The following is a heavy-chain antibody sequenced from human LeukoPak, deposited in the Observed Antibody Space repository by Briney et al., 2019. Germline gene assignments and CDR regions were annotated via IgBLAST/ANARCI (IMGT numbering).Heavy chain of an antibody. CDR1: GFTFSSYW. J-gene: IGHJ4*02. D-gene: IGHD3-10*01. V-gene: IGHV3-74*01. CDR2: INSDGSST. Sequence: TGGSLRLSCAASGFTFSSYWMHWVRQAPGKGLVWVSRINSDGSSTSYADSVKGRFTISRDNAKNTLYLQMNSLRAEDTAVYYCARVEVWGVIDYWGQGTLVTVSS. CDR3: ARVEVWGVIDY.